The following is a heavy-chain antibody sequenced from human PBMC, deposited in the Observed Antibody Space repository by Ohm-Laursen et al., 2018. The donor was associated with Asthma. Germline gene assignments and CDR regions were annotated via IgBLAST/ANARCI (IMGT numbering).Heavy chain of an antibody. CDR3: AKVKYSSSFDY. Sequence: ASVKVSCKSSGYTFTSYAIHWVRQAPGQRLEWMGWINTGNGITKYSQKFQGRVTITRDTSASTAYMELSSLRSEDTAMYYCAKVKYSSSFDYWGQGTLVSVSS. V-gene: IGHV1-3*04. CDR2: INTGNGIT. D-gene: IGHD6-13*01. J-gene: IGHJ4*02. CDR1: GYTFTSYA.